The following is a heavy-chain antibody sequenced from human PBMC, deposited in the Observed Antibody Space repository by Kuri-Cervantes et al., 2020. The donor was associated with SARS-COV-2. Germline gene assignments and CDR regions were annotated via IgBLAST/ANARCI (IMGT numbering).Heavy chain of an antibody. CDR3: ARDSQGSNWMGNAFDI. D-gene: IGHD6-13*01. J-gene: IGHJ3*02. CDR1: GFTFSSYW. V-gene: IGHV3-7*01. CDR2: IKQDGSEK. Sequence: GESLKISCAASGFTFSSYWMSWVRQAPGKGLEWVANIKQDGSEKYYVDSVKGRFTISRDNAKNSLYLQMNSLRAEDTAVYYCARDSQGSNWMGNAFDIWGQGTMVTVSS.